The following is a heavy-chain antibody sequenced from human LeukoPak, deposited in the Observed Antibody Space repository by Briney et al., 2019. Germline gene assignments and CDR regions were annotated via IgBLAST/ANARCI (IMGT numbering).Heavy chain of an antibody. CDR3: ARPLGYQLLDFDY. Sequence: PGGSLRLSCAASGFTFSSYWMSWVRQAPGKGLEWVANIKQDGSEKYYVDSVKGRFTISRDNAKNSLYLQMNSLRAEDTAGYSCARPLGYQLLDFDYWGQGTLVTVSS. D-gene: IGHD2-2*01. V-gene: IGHV3-7*01. CDR2: IKQDGSEK. J-gene: IGHJ4*02. CDR1: GFTFSSYW.